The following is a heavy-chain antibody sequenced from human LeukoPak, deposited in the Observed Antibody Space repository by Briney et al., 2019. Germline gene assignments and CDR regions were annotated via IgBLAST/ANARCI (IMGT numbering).Heavy chain of an antibody. Sequence: SETLSLTCAVYGGSFSGYYWSWIRQPPGKGLEWIGYIYYSGSTNYNPSLKSRVTISVDTSKNQFSLKLSSVTAADTAVYYCARHPYYYGSGSSVIDIWGQGTMVTVSS. J-gene: IGHJ3*02. D-gene: IGHD3-10*01. CDR2: IYYSGST. CDR3: ARHPYYYGSGSSVIDI. V-gene: IGHV4-59*08. CDR1: GGSFSGYY.